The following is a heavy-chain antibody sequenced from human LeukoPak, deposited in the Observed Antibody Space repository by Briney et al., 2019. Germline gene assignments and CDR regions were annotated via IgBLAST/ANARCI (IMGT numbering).Heavy chain of an antibody. CDR2: IIPIFGTA. CDR1: GGTFSSYA. D-gene: IGHD3-9*01. V-gene: IGHV1-69*06. Sequence: GASVKVSCKASGGTFSSYAISWVRQAPGQGLEWMGGIIPIFGTANYAQKFQGRVTITADKSTSTAYMELSSLRSEDTAVYYCARGENDILTGYLYYFDYWGQGTLVTVSS. CDR3: ARGENDILTGYLYYFDY. J-gene: IGHJ4*02.